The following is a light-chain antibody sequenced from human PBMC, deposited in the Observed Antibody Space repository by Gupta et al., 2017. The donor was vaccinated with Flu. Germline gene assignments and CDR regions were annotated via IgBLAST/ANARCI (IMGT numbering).Light chain of an antibody. Sequence: SSPKVGSNAVNWFQQCPGTAPNLFIYRNNQRPSGVPERFSGTKSGTSASLTITELQSGDEADYYCASWDDSLKIYVFGTGTRVIVL. CDR2: RNN. J-gene: IGLJ1*01. CDR3: ASWDDSLKIYV. V-gene: IGLV1-44*01. CDR1: SPKVGSNA.